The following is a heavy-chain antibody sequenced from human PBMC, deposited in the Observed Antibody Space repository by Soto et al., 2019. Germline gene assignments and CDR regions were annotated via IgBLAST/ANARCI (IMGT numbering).Heavy chain of an antibody. CDR2: IYYSGSN. D-gene: IGHD6-13*01. Sequence: QVQLQESGPGLVKPSETLSLTCTVSGGSISSYYWSWIRHPPGKGLEWVGYIYYSGSNNYNPSLKNRVTISVDTSKNQSSLKLSSVTAADTAVYCASSNIAAAGFYYYGIDVLGRGTTVTVSS. CDR3: ASSNIAAAGFYYYGIDV. CDR1: GGSISSYY. J-gene: IGHJ6*02. V-gene: IGHV4-59*01.